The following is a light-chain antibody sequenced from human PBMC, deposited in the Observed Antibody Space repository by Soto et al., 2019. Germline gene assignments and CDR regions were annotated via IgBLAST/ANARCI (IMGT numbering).Light chain of an antibody. CDR2: EVS. CDR1: SSDVGGYNY. CDR3: SSYTSSSTLV. Sequence: QSALTQPASVSGSPGQSITISCIGTSSDVGGYNYVSWYQQHPGKAPKLMIYEVSNRPSGVSNRFSGSKSGNTASLTISGLQAEDEADYYCSSYTSSSTLVFGTVTKLTVL. J-gene: IGLJ1*01. V-gene: IGLV2-14*01.